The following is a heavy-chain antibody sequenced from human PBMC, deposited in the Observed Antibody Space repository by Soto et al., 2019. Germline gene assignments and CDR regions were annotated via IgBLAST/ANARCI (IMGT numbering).Heavy chain of an antibody. V-gene: IGHV1-69*02. CDR1: GGTFNSYT. CDR2: IIPMLSMS. D-gene: IGHD3-10*01. CDR3: ATSYGSGSRPFDY. J-gene: IGHJ4*02. Sequence: QVQLVQSGAEVKKSGSSVRVSCKASGGTFNSYTLSWVRQAPGQRLEWMGRIIPMLSMSTYAQKFQGRVSIIADKSTNTVYLDLSSLRSDDTAIYYGATSYGSGSRPFDYWGQGTLVTVSS.